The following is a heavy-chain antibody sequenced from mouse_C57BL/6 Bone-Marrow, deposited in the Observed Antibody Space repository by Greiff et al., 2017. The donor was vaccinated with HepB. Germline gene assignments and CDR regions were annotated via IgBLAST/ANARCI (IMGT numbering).Heavy chain of an antibody. CDR2: IHPNSGST. CDR1: GYTFTSYW. CDR3: AREGNDDYRY. D-gene: IGHD2-4*01. V-gene: IGHV1-64*01. J-gene: IGHJ3*01. Sequence: QVQLQQPGAELVKPGASVTLSCKASGYTFTSYWMHWVKQRPGQGLEWIGMIHPNSGSTNYNEKFKSKATLTVDKSSSKAYMQLSSLTSEDSAVYYCAREGNDDYRYWGQGTLVTVSA.